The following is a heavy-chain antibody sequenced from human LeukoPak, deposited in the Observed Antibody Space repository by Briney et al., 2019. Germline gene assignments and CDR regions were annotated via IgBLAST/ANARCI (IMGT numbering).Heavy chain of an antibody. CDR3: ARRAGAYSHPYDY. CDR2: IKQDGGEI. CDR1: GFTFSSYW. Sequence: GGSLRLSCAASGFTFSSYWMSWVRQAPGKGLEWVANIKQDGGEIYYVDSVKGRFTISRDNSKNTPYLQMNSLRAEDTAVYYCARRAGAYSHPYDYWGQGTLVTVSS. V-gene: IGHV3-7*03. D-gene: IGHD4/OR15-4a*01. J-gene: IGHJ4*02.